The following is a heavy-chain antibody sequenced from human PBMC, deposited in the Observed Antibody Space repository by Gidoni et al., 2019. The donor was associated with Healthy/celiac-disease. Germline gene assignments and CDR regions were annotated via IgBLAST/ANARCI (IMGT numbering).Heavy chain of an antibody. CDR1: GFTVGSNY. CDR2: IDSGGST. J-gene: IGHJ4*02. Sequence: EVQLVASGGGLVQPGGSLRLSCAASGFTVGSNYMSWVRQAPGKWLEWVSVIDSGGSTYYADSVKGRFTISRDNSKNTLYLQMNSLRAEDTAVYYCARAPAAAGSFDYWGQGTLVTVSS. CDR3: ARAPAAAGSFDY. D-gene: IGHD6-13*01. V-gene: IGHV3-66*01.